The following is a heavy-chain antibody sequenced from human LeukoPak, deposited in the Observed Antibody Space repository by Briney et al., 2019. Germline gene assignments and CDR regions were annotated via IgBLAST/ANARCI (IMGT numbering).Heavy chain of an antibody. Sequence: ASVTVSCKASGYTFTGYYMHWLRQAPGQGLECMGWINPNSGGTNYAQKFQGRVTMTRDTSISTAYMELSRLRSDDTAVYYCARDLRYYYYYMDVWGKGTTVTVSS. CDR1: GYTFTGYY. J-gene: IGHJ6*03. V-gene: IGHV1-2*02. CDR2: INPNSGGT. CDR3: ARDLRYYYYYMDV.